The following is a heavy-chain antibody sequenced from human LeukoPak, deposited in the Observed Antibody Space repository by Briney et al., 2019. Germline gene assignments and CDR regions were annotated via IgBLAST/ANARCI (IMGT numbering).Heavy chain of an antibody. CDR2: ISSSSSYI. Sequence: GGSLRLSCAASGFTFSSYTMNWVRQAPGKGLEWVSYISSSSSYIYYADSVKGRFTISRDNAENSLYLQMNSLRAEDTAVYYCARGSEGYCSGGGCYYGMDVWGQGTTVTASS. D-gene: IGHD2-15*01. J-gene: IGHJ6*01. CDR3: ARGSEGYCSGGGCYYGMDV. V-gene: IGHV3-21*01. CDR1: GFTFSSYT.